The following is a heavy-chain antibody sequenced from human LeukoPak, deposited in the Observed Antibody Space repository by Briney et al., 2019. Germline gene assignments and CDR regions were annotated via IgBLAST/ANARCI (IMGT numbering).Heavy chain of an antibody. CDR3: ARDYTGSASYYQPPPLGY. CDR2: IWYDGSNK. D-gene: IGHD3-10*01. Sequence: SGGSLRLSCAASGFTFSSYGMHWVRQAPGKGLEWVAVIWYDGSNKYYADSVKGRFTISRDNSKNTLYVQMNSLRAEHTPVYYCARDYTGSASYYQPPPLGYCGQGTLVTVSS. J-gene: IGHJ4*02. CDR1: GFTFSSYG. V-gene: IGHV3-33*01.